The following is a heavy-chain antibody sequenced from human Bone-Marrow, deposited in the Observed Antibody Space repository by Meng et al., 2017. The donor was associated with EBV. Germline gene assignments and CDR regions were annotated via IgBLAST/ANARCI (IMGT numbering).Heavy chain of an antibody. CDR2: ISYDGSIQ. CDR1: GFAFSSYA. J-gene: IGHJ4*02. Sequence: QVQLVESGXXXXXPXGSXSLSCADSGFAFSSYAMGWVRQAPSKGLEWVAVISYDGSIQYYADSMQGRFSISRDNSRNRLYLQMNSLRGEDTAVYYCARGELLEYFDYWGLGTLVTVSS. V-gene: IGHV3-30-3*01. D-gene: IGHD1-7*01. CDR3: ARGELLEYFDY.